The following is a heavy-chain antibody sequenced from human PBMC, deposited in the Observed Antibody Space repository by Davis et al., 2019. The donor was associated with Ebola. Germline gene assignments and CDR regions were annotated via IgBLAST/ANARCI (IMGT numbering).Heavy chain of an antibody. D-gene: IGHD2-15*01. CDR2: INAGNGNP. Sequence: AASVKVSCKASGYTFTSYAMHWVRQAPGQRLEWMGWINAGNGNPKYSQKFQGRVTITRDTSASTAYMELSSLRSEDTAVYYCARDPYCSGGSCYGTYGMDVWGQGTTVTVSS. CDR1: GYTFTSYA. J-gene: IGHJ6*02. V-gene: IGHV1-3*01. CDR3: ARDPYCSGGSCYGTYGMDV.